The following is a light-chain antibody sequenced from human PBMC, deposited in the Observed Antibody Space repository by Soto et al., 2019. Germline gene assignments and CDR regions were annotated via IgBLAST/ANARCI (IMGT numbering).Light chain of an antibody. CDR1: SSDVGGYNY. J-gene: IGLJ2*01. V-gene: IGLV2-14*01. Sequence: QSALTQPASVSGSPGQSITISCTGTSSDVGGYNYVYWYQQHPGKAPKLMIYDVSNRPSGVSNRFSGSKSGNTSSLTISGLQAEDEADYYCSSYTSSSTLVVFGGGTTLTVL. CDR2: DVS. CDR3: SSYTSSSTLVV.